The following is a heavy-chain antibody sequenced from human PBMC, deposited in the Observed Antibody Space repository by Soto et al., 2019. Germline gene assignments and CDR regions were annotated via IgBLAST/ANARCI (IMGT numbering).Heavy chain of an antibody. Sequence: SETLSLTCTVSGGSISRGGYYWSWISQHPGKGLEWIGYIYYSGSTYYNPSLKSRVTISVDTSKNQFSLKLSSVTAADTAVYYCARVYCSSTSCSRHRYYYYGMDVWGQGTTVTVSS. CDR3: ARVYCSSTSCSRHRYYYYGMDV. V-gene: IGHV4-31*03. J-gene: IGHJ6*02. D-gene: IGHD2-2*01. CDR2: IYYSGST. CDR1: GGSISRGGYY.